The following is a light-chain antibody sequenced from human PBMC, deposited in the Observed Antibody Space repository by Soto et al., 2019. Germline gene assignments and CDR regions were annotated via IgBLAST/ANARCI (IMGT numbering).Light chain of an antibody. CDR2: DAS. Sequence: DIQMTQSPSSLSASVGDRVTITCQASQDISNYLNWYQQKPGKAPKLLIYDASNLETGVPSRFSGSGSGTDFTFTISSLQPEDIATYYCQQYDNLLLLTFGGGTNVEIK. V-gene: IGKV1-33*01. CDR3: QQYDNLLLLT. CDR1: QDISNY. J-gene: IGKJ4*01.